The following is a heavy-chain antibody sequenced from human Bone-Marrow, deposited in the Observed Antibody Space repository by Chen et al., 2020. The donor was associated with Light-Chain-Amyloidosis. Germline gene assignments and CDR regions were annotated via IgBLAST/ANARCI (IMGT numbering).Heavy chain of an antibody. D-gene: IGHD5-12*01. V-gene: IGHV5-51*01. CDR2: IYPDDSDA. CDR1: GYTFPNHW. Sequence: EVQLEQSGPEVKKPGESLKISCKGAGYTFPNHWIGRVRQMPGKGLEWMGVIYPDDSDARYSPSFEGQVTISADKSITTAYLQWRSLKASDTAMYYCARRRDGYNFDYWGQGTLVTVSS. CDR3: ARRRDGYNFDY. J-gene: IGHJ4*02.